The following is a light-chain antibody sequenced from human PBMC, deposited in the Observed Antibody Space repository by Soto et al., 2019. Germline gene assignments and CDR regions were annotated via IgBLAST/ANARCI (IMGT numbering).Light chain of an antibody. CDR2: GAS. CDR1: QSVNSNY. V-gene: IGKV3-20*01. Sequence: EVVLTQSPGTLSLSPGERATLSCRASQSVNSNYLAWYQQKPDQAPRLLISGASSRATGIPDRFSGSGSGRDFTLTISRLEPEDFAVYYCQQYGGSPLVTFGGGTKVELK. J-gene: IGKJ4*01. CDR3: QQYGGSPLVT.